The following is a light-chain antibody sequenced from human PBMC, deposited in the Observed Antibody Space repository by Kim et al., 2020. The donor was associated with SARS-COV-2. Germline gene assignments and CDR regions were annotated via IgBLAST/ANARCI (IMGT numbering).Light chain of an antibody. CDR3: QQYGSSPWT. CDR2: GAS. CDR1: QSVSSSY. Sequence: SPGERATHSCRASQSVSSSYLAWYQQKPGQAPRLLIDGASSMATGIPDRFSGSGSGTDFTLTISRLEPEDFAVYYCQQYGSSPWTFGQGTKVDIK. V-gene: IGKV3-20*01. J-gene: IGKJ1*01.